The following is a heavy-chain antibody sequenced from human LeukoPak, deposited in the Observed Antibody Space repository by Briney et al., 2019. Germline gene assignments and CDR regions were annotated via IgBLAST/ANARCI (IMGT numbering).Heavy chain of an antibody. V-gene: IGHV4-39*07. Sequence: PSETLSLTCIVSGGSIAIDNYFWGWIRQPPGKGLEWIGTIYYSGATYYNPSLRSRVTISIDTSKNQFSLKLSSVTAADTAVYYCARDPPYYYGSGSYYPWGQGTLVTVSS. CDR1: GGSIAIDNYF. D-gene: IGHD3-10*01. CDR3: ARDPPYYYGSGSYYP. CDR2: IYYSGAT. J-gene: IGHJ5*02.